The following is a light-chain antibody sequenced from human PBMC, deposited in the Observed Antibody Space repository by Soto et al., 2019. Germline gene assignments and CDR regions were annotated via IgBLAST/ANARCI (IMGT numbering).Light chain of an antibody. J-gene: IGLJ1*01. V-gene: IGLV2-14*01. CDR3: RSYTSSSTPVV. CDR1: SSDVGGYNY. Sequence: QSALTQPASVSGSPGQSITISCTGTSSDVGGYNYVSWYQQHPGKAPKLIIYEVSNRPSGVSNRFSGSKSGNTASLTISGLQAEDEADYYCRSYTSSSTPVVFGTGTKVNVL. CDR2: EVS.